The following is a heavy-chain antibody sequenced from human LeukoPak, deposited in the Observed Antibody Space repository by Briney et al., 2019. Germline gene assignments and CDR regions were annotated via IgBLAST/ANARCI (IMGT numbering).Heavy chain of an antibody. Sequence: SGTLSLTCTVSGGSISSYYWSWIRQPPGKGLEWIGYIYYSGSTNYNPSLKSRVTISVDTSKNQFSLKLCSVTAADTAVYYCARSPGIAAAGSWYFDLWGRGTLITVSS. V-gene: IGHV4-59*08. J-gene: IGHJ2*01. CDR2: IYYSGST. CDR1: GGSISSYY. D-gene: IGHD6-13*01. CDR3: ARSPGIAAAGSWYFDL.